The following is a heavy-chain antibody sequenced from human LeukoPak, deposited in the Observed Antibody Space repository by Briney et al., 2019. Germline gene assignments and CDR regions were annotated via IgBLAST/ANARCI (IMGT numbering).Heavy chain of an antibody. J-gene: IGHJ4*02. Sequence: SETLSLTCSVSGDSITYFYWSWIRQAAGKGLEWIGRFSSSGSTDYNASLKSRVTMSVDTSKNQFSLKLSSVTAADTAVYYCAREEALGSGSFDYWGQGTLVTVSS. CDR1: GDSITYFY. CDR2: FSSSGST. D-gene: IGHD1-26*01. V-gene: IGHV4-4*07. CDR3: AREEALGSGSFDY.